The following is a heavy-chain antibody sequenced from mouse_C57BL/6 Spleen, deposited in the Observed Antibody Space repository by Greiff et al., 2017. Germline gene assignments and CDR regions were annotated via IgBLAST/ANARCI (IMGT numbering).Heavy chain of an antibody. J-gene: IGHJ4*01. CDR1: GYTFTDYN. D-gene: IGHD1-1*01. V-gene: IGHV1-22*01. Sequence: VQLQQSGPELVKPGASVKMSCKASGYTFTDYNMHWVKQSHGKSLEWIGYINPNNGGTSYNQKFKGKATLTVNKSSSTAYMELRSLTSEDSAVYYCARRDYGSSYAMDDWGKGTSVTVSS. CDR2: INPNNGGT. CDR3: ARRDYGSSYAMDD.